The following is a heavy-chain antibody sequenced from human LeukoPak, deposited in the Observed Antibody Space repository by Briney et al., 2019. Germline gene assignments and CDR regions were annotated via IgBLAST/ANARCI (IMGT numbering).Heavy chain of an antibody. V-gene: IGHV4-38-2*02. J-gene: IGHJ4*02. D-gene: IGHD7-27*01. CDR3: ARENWVFDY. Sequence: PSETLSLTCLVSGYSISSGYHWGWIRQPPGKGLEWIGSVYRSGTTYYDPSLKSRVTISVDTSKNQISLKVRSVTAADTAMYYCARENWVFDYWGQGILVTVSS. CDR2: VYRSGTT. CDR1: GYSISSGYH.